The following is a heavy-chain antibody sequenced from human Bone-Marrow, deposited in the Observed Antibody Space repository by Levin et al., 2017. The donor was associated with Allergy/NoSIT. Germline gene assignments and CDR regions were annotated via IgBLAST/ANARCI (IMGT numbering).Heavy chain of an antibody. Sequence: PSETLSLTCTVSGGSISSSSYYWGWIRQPPGKGLEWIGSIYYSGSTYYNPSLKSRVTISVDTSKNQFSLKLSSVTAADTAVYYCARHVTQWWLHPGGWFDPWGQGTLVTVSS. CDR3: ARHVTQWWLHPGGWFDP. J-gene: IGHJ5*02. CDR1: GGSISSSSYY. CDR2: IYYSGST. V-gene: IGHV4-39*01. D-gene: IGHD5-12*01.